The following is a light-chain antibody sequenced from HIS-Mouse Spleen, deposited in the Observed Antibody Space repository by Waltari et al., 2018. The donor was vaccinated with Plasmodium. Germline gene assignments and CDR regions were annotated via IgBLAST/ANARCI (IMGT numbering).Light chain of an antibody. V-gene: IGKV1-8*01. J-gene: IGKJ2*01. CDR1: QGISSY. CDR2: AAS. Sequence: AIRMTQSPSSFSASTGDRVTITCRASQGISSYLAWYQQKPGKAPKLLIYAASTLQSGVPSRFSGIGSGTEFTLTISCLQSEDFATYYCQQYYSYPYTFGQGTKLEIK. CDR3: QQYYSYPYT.